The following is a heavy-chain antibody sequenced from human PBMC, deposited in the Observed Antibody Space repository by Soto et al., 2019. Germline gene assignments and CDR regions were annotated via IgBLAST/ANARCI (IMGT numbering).Heavy chain of an antibody. CDR1: GYTFTSYD. D-gene: IGHD3-3*01. J-gene: IGHJ6*03. CDR2: MNPNSGNT. V-gene: IGHV1-8*01. CDR3: ARGHYDFWSGYYKSGNYYYYYMDV. Sequence: ASVKVSCKASGYTFTSYDINWVRQATGQGLEWMGWMNPNSGNTGYAPKFQGRVTMTRNTSISTAYMELSSLRSEDTAVYYCARGHYDFWSGYYKSGNYYYYYMDVWGKGTTVTVSS.